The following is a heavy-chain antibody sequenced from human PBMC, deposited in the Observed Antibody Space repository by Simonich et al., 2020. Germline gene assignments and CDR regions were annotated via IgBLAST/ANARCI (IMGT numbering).Heavy chain of an antibody. Sequence: SCAASGFTFSGSAMHWVRQASGKGLEWVGRIRSKANSYATAYAASVKGRFTISRDDSKNTAYLQMNSLKTEDTAVYYCTSPQWELPYYYYYGMDVWGQGTTVTVSS. CDR2: IRSKANSYAT. J-gene: IGHJ6*02. CDR3: TSPQWELPYYYYYGMDV. V-gene: IGHV3-73*01. D-gene: IGHD1-26*01. CDR1: GFTFSGSA.